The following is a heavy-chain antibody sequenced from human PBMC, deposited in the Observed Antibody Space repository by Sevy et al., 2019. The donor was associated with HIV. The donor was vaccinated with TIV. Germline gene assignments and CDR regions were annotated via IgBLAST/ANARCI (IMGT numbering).Heavy chain of an antibody. CDR2: TYYRSKWYN. J-gene: IGHJ4*02. CDR3: ARVTQWPLERSGWYFDY. Sequence: QSQTLSLTCAISGDSVSSNSAAWNWIRQSPSRGLEWLGRTYYRSKWYNDYAVSVKSRITINPETSKNQLSLQLKSVTPEDTAVYYCARVTQWPLERSGWYFDYWGQGTLFTVSS. V-gene: IGHV6-1*01. CDR1: GDSVSSNSAA. D-gene: IGHD6-19*01.